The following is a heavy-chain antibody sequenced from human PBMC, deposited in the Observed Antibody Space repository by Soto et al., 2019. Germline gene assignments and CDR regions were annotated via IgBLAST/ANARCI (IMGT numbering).Heavy chain of an antibody. Sequence: GSLRLSCAASGFTFSSYWMSWVRQAPGKGLEWVANIKQDGSEKYYVDSVKGRFTISRDNAKNSLYLQMNSLRAEDTAVYYCARDKHLYDMVFLEAYWGQGTLVTVSS. D-gene: IGHD3-9*01. V-gene: IGHV3-7*01. CDR2: IKQDGSEK. J-gene: IGHJ4*02. CDR1: GFTFSSYW. CDR3: ARDKHLYDMVFLEAY.